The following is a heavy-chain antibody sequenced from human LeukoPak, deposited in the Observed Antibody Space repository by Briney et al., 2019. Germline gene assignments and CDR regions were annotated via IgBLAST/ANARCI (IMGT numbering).Heavy chain of an antibody. CDR1: GFTVSSNY. Sequence: PGGSLRLSCAASGFTVSSNYMSWVRQAPGKGLEWVSVIYSGRSTYYADSVKGRFTISRDNSKNTLYLQMNSLRAEDTAVYYCAREGKNGTTYYWGQGTLVTVSS. J-gene: IGHJ4*02. CDR3: AREGKNGTTYY. CDR2: IYSGRST. V-gene: IGHV3-53*01. D-gene: IGHD1-7*01.